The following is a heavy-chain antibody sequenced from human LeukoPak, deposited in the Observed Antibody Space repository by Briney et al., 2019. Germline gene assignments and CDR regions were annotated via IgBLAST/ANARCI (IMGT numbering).Heavy chain of an antibody. CDR1: GGSISSYY. CDR3: AREKTDSSGYYYLLGYFDY. V-gene: IGHV4-59*01. Sequence: SETLSLTCTVSGGSISSYYWSWIRQPPGKGLEWIGYIYYSGSTNYNPSLKSRVTISVDTSKNQFSLKLSSVTAADTAVYYCAREKTDSSGYYYLLGYFDYWGQGTLVTVSS. D-gene: IGHD3-22*01. CDR2: IYYSGST. J-gene: IGHJ4*02.